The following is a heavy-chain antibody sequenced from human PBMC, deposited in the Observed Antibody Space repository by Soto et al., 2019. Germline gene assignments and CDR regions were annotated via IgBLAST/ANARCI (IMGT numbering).Heavy chain of an antibody. V-gene: IGHV4-4*02. CDR1: GGSVSSTDW. CDR2: VYHSGNT. Sequence: QVQLQESGPGLVKTSGTLSLSCAVSGGSVSSTDWWTWVRQPPGKGLEWIGEVYHSGNTNYNPSLQSRVTLYVDKTTNRFSMKLNCATAADTAVYYWARARWYQGYYYYGVDVGGPGTTVPVSS. J-gene: IGHJ6*02. D-gene: IGHD1-20*01. CDR3: ARARWYQGYYYYGVDV.